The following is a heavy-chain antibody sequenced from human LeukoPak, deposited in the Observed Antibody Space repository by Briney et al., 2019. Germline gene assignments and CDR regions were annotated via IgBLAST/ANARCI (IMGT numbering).Heavy chain of an antibody. Sequence: GGSLRLSCAASGFTFSNYAMHWVRQAPGKGLEWVAVISYDAKYKYYADSLKGRVTISRDNSNNTLYLQMNSLGSEDTAVYYCARGRVVPATRPDYWGRGTLVTVSS. J-gene: IGHJ4*02. V-gene: IGHV3-30*04. CDR1: GFTFSNYA. CDR2: ISYDAKYK. D-gene: IGHD2-15*01. CDR3: ARGRVVPATRPDY.